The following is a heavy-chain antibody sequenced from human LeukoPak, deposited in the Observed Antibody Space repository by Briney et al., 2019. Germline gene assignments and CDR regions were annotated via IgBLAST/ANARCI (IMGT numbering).Heavy chain of an antibody. CDR1: GFTFSSYA. J-gene: IGHJ4*02. CDR3: AKEREKTTFYDN. D-gene: IGHD2/OR15-2a*01. V-gene: IGHV3-30*18. CDR2: ISSDGSKN. Sequence: GGSLRLSCAASGFTFSSYAMSWVRQTPGKGLEWVALISSDGSKNIYADSVKGRFTISRDNSKNTLYLQMNSLRAEDTAVYYCAKEREKTTFYDNWGQGTLVTVSS.